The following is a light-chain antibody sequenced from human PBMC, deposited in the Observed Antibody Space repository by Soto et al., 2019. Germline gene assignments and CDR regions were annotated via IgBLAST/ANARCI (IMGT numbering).Light chain of an antibody. V-gene: IGLV2-14*01. J-gene: IGLJ1*01. Sequence: SALTQPASVSGSPGQSIAISCTGTSSDVGAYDYVSWYQQHPDKAPKLMIYEVSSRPSGISDRFSGSKSVNTATLTISGLQAEDEADYYCSSHTTSNTRVFGTGTKVTVL. CDR3: SSHTTSNTRV. CDR2: EVS. CDR1: SSDVGAYDY.